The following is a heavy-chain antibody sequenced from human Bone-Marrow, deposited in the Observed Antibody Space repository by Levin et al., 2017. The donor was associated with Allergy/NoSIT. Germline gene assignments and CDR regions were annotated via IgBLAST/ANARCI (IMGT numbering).Heavy chain of an antibody. CDR1: GFTFSPFW. J-gene: IGHJ4*02. CDR2: INPGGSEN. V-gene: IGHV3-7*01. Sequence: GESLKISCAASGFTFSPFWMTWVRQASGKGLEWLANINPGGSENYYVDSVKGRFIIFRDNTKNSLYLQMNNLRADDTAVYYCARGGYSSSKFWNYWGQGTLVTVSS. D-gene: IGHD6-13*01. CDR3: ARGGYSSSKFWNY.